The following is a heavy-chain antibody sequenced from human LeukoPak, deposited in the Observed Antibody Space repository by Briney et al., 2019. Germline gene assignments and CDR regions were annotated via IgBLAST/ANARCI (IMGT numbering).Heavy chain of an antibody. J-gene: IGHJ3*02. Sequence: WVRQPPGKGLEWIGSIYYSGSTCYNPSLKSRVTISVDTSKNQFSLKLSSVTAADTAVYYCARVGGRGLDAFDIWGQGTMVTVSS. CDR2: IYYSGST. CDR3: ARVGGRGLDAFDI. V-gene: IGHV4-39*07. D-gene: IGHD3-10*01.